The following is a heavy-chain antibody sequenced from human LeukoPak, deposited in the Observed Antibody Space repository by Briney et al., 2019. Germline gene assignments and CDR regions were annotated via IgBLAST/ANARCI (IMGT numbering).Heavy chain of an antibody. CDR2: IYPGDSDT. CDR3: ARRGVEQQLVRNWLDP. D-gene: IGHD6-13*01. CDR1: GYSFTSYW. V-gene: IGHV5-51*01. Sequence: GESLNISCKGSGYSFTSYWIGWVRQMPGKGLEWMGIIYPGDSDTRYSPSFQGQVTISADKSISTAYLQWSSLKASDTAMYYCARRGVEQQLVRNWLDPWGQGTLVTVSS. J-gene: IGHJ5*02.